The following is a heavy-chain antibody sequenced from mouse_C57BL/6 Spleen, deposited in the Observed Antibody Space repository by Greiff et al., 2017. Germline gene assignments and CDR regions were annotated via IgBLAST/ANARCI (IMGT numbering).Heavy chain of an antibody. V-gene: IGHV1-69*01. Sequence: VQLQQPGAELVMPGASVKLSCKASGYTFTSYWMHWVKQRPGQGLEWIGEFDPSDSYTNYNQKFKGKSTLTVDKSSSTAYMQLSSLTSEDSAVYYCAALYDGYLDYWGQGTSVTVSS. D-gene: IGHD2-3*01. CDR3: AALYDGYLDY. CDR1: GYTFTSYW. CDR2: FDPSDSYT. J-gene: IGHJ4*01.